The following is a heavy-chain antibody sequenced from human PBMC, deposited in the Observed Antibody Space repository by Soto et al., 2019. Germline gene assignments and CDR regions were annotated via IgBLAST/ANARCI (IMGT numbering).Heavy chain of an antibody. CDR3: ARGRITIFGVVKGYYYMDX. Sequence: ASVKVSCKASGYTFTSYGINWVRQATGQGLEWMGWMNPNSGNTGYAQKFQGRVTMTRNTSISTAYMELSSLRSEDTAVYYCARGRITIFGVVKGYYYMDXGGKGPRSPSP. D-gene: IGHD3-3*01. J-gene: IGHJ6*03. V-gene: IGHV1-8*01. CDR2: MNPNSGNT. CDR1: GYTFTSYG.